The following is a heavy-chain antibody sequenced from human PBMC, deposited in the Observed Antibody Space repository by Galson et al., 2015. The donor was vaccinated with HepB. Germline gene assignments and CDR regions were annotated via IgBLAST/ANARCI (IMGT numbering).Heavy chain of an antibody. J-gene: IGHJ5*02. Sequence: QSGAEVKKPGESLRISCKGSGYSFTSYWISWVRQMPGKGLEWMGRIDPSDSYTNYSPSFQGHVTISADKSISTAYLQWSSLKASDTAMYYCARGPKDWVLIDTSVGWFDPWGQGTLVTVSS. V-gene: IGHV5-10-1*01. CDR2: IDPSDSYT. CDR3: ARGPKDWVLIDTSVGWFDP. D-gene: IGHD2-8*01. CDR1: GYSFTSYW.